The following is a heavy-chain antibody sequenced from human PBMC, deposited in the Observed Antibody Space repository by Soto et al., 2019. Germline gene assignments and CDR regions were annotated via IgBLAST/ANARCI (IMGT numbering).Heavy chain of an antibody. CDR1: GGSISSGGYY. D-gene: IGHD3-22*01. V-gene: IGHV4-31*03. CDR3: ARVRDSSGYSKLFDY. Sequence: QVQLQESGPGLVKPSQTLSLTCTVSGGSISSGGYYWSWIRQHPGKGLEWIGYIYYSGSTYYNPSLTSRVTISVDTSKNQFSLKLSSVTAADTAVYYCARVRDSSGYSKLFDYWGQGTLVTVSS. J-gene: IGHJ4*02. CDR2: IYYSGST.